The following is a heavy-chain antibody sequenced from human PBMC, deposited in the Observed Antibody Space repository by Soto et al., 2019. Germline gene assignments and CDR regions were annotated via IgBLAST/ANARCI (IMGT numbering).Heavy chain of an antibody. CDR2: IYYSGST. CDR3: ARVSHGHYFDY. J-gene: IGHJ4*02. Sequence: QVQLQESGPGLVKPSETLSLTCTVSGGSISSYYWSWIRQPPGKGLEWIGYIYYSGSTNYNPSLKSRVTISVDTSKNQFSLKLSSVTAADTAVYYCARVSHGHYFDYWGQGTLVTVSS. V-gene: IGHV4-59*01. D-gene: IGHD5-18*01. CDR1: GGSISSYY.